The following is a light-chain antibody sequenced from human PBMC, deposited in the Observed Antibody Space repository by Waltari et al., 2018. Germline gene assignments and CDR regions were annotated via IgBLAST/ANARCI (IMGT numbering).Light chain of an antibody. CDR3: QHYVRLPAT. CDR2: VAA. Sequence: SLSANESGSWTLAWHQQKPGQAPILLIDVAASKTTGVPDRFTGSGSGTNFSLNISSLEPEDFAKYFCQHYVRLPATFGQGTKVEIK. J-gene: IGKJ1*01. V-gene: IGKV3-20*01. CDR1: ESGSWT.